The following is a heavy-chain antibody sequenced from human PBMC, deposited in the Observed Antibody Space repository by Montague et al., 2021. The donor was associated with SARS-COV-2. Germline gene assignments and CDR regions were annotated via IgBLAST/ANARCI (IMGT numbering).Heavy chain of an antibody. CDR2: INHSGST. J-gene: IGHJ6*01. CDR3: ARVRYYGSGTSFDMDV. V-gene: IGHV4-34*01. D-gene: IGHD3-10*01. CDR1: GGSFCRYY. Sequence: SETLSLTCAVYGGSFCRYYWSWIRKPPGKGLLWIGEINHSGSTNYNPPLNSRVTISVDTSKNQFSLKLSSVTAADTAVYYCARVRYYGSGTSFDMDVWGQGSTVNVSS.